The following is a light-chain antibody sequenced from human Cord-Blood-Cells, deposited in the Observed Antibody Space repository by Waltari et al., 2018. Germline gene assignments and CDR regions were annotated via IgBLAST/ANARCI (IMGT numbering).Light chain of an antibody. CDR3: QSYDSSLSGSV. CDR1: SSNIGTGYD. V-gene: IGLV1-40*01. Sequence: QSVLTQPPSVSRAPGQRVPIPCTGSSSNIGTGYDVHWYQQLPGTAPKLLIYGNSNRPSGVPDRFSGSKSGTSASLAITGLQAEDEADYYCQSYDSSLSGSVFGGGTKLTVL. J-gene: IGLJ3*02. CDR2: GNS.